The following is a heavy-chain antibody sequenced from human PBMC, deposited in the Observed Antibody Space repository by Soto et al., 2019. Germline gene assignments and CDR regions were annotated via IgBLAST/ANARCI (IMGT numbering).Heavy chain of an antibody. V-gene: IGHV1-3*01. CDR1: GYTFTSYA. Sequence: ASVKVSCKASGYTFTSYAMHWVRQAPGQRLEWMGWINAGNGNTKYSQKFQGRVTITRDTSTSTAYMELSSLRSEDTAVYYCARDTAGNFFWSGYYYGMDVWGQGTTVTVSS. CDR3: ARDTAGNFFWSGYYYGMDV. D-gene: IGHD3-3*01. CDR2: INAGNGNT. J-gene: IGHJ6*02.